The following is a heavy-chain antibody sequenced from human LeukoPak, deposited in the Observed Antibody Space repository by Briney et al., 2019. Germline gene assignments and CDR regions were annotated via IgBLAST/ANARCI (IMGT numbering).Heavy chain of an antibody. J-gene: IGHJ5*01. CDR1: GFTFSNYW. D-gene: IGHD3-9*01. CDR2: IKGDGSHT. CDR3: VRDWDHFDFDS. Sequence: GGSLRLSCAASGFTFSNYWMHWVRQAPGRGLVWVSRIKGDGSHTIYADSVKGRFTISRDNAKNTLYLQMKSLRAEDTAVYYCVRDWDHFDFDSWGQGTLATVSS. V-gene: IGHV3-74*01.